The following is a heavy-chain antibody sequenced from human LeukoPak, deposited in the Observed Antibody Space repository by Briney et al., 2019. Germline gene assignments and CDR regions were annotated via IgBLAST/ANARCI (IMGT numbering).Heavy chain of an antibody. CDR3: AKVGRVRYFDWSYDY. CDR1: GFTFSSYG. D-gene: IGHD3-9*01. J-gene: IGHJ4*02. CDR2: ISYDGSNK. Sequence: PGGSLRLSCAASGFTFSSYGMHWVRQAPGKGLEWVAVISYDGSNKYYADSVKGRFTISRDNSKNTLYLQMNSLRAEDTAVYYCAKVGRVRYFDWSYDYWGQGTLVTVSS. V-gene: IGHV3-30*18.